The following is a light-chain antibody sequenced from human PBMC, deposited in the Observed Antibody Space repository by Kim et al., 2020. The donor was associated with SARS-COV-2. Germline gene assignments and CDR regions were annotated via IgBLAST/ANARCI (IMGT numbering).Light chain of an antibody. V-gene: IGLV2-14*03. CDR1: SSDIGGFNY. Sequence: QSVVTQPASVSGSPGQSITISCTGTSSDIGGFNYVSWYQQHPGKAPKLMIYDVSKRPSGVSNRFSGSKSGNTASLTISGLQAEDEADYYCSSYTSSSTACVFGPGTKVTVL. J-gene: IGLJ1*01. CDR2: DVS. CDR3: SSYTSSSTACV.